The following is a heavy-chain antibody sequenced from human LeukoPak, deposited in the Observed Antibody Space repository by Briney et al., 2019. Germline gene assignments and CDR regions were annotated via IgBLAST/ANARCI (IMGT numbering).Heavy chain of an antibody. Sequence: AASVKVSCKVSGYTLTELSMHWVRQAPGKGLEWMGGFDPEDGETIYAQKFQGRVTMTEDTSTDTAYMELSSLRSEDTAVYYCATDPGGYSKPGFDPWGQGTLVTVSS. CDR1: GYTLTELS. J-gene: IGHJ5*02. D-gene: IGHD6-13*01. CDR3: ATDPGGYSKPGFDP. CDR2: FDPEDGET. V-gene: IGHV1-24*01.